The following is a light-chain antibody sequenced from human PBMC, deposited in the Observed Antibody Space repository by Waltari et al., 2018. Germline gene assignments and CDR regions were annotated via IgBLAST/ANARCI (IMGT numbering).Light chain of an antibody. V-gene: IGKV4-1*01. CDR1: QSVLYTSNNKNN. Sequence: DIVMTQSPDSLAVSLGERATINCKSSQSVLYTSNNKNNLAWFQQKPGQPPKLLIYWASTRESGVPDRFSGSGSGTDFSLTISSLLAEDVAVYFCQQFHSTPITFGQGTRLEI. CDR2: WAS. J-gene: IGKJ5*01. CDR3: QQFHSTPIT.